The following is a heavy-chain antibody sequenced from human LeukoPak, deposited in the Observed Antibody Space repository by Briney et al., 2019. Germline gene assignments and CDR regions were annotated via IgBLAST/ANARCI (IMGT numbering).Heavy chain of an antibody. CDR2: IKSKTDGGTT. D-gene: IGHD2-2*02. CDR1: GFTFSNAW. J-gene: IGHJ4*02. V-gene: IGHV3-15*01. CDR3: TADYCSSTSCYSFDY. Sequence: PGGSLRLSCAASGFTFSNAWMSWVRHAPGKGLEWVGRIKSKTDGGTTDYAAPVKGRFTISRDDSKNTLYLQMNSLKTEDTAVYYCTADYCSSTSCYSFDYWGQGTLVTVSS.